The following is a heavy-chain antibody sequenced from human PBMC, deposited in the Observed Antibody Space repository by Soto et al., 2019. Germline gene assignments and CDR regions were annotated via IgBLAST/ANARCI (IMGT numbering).Heavy chain of an antibody. CDR2: ISAYNGNT. CDR1: GYTFTSYG. CDR3: ARVSDIVVVVAAMPDY. D-gene: IGHD2-15*01. Sequence: ASVKVSCKASGYTFTSYGISWVRQAPGQGLEWMGWISAYNGNTNYAQKLQGRVTMTTDTSTSTAYMELRSLRSDDTAVYYCARVSDIVVVVAAMPDYWGQGTLVTAPQ. V-gene: IGHV1-18*04. J-gene: IGHJ4*02.